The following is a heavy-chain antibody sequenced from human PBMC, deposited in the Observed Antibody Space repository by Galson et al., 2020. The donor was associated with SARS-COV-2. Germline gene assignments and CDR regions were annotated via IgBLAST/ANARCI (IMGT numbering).Heavy chain of an antibody. J-gene: IGHJ3*02. CDR2: IYYSGST. CDR3: AREGVGATILVRAFDI. V-gene: IGHV4-59*01. Sequence: SQTLSLTCTVSGGSISSYYWSWIRQPPGKGLEWIGYIYYSGSTNYNPSLKSRVTISVDTSKNQFSLKLSSVTAADTAVYYCAREGVGATILVRAFDIWGQGTMVTVSS. D-gene: IGHD1-26*01. CDR1: GGSISSYY.